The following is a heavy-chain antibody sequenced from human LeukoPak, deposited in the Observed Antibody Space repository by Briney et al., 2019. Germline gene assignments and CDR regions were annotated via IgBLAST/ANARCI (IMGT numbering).Heavy chain of an antibody. CDR2: VNPSSGGT. D-gene: IGHD1/OR15-1a*01. J-gene: IGHJ4*02. V-gene: IGHV1-46*01. CDR3: ARGEQKLDSFDH. Sequence: ASVKASCKASGYTFTNSFIHWVRQAPGQGLEWMGVVNPSSGGTRYSPKFHGRVTMTSDTSTSTVYLEVSSLTSEDTAVHYCARGEQKLDSFDHWGQGTLLTVSS. CDR1: GYTFTNSF.